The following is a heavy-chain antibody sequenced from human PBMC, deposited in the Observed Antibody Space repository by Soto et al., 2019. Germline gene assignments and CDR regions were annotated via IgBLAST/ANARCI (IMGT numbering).Heavy chain of an antibody. Sequence: QVQLVESGGGVVQPGRSLRLSCAASGFTFSSYGMHWVRQAPGKGLEWVAVISYDGSNKYYADSVKGRFTISRDNSKNTLYLQMNSLRAEDTAVYYCAKDEGYWDYYNGMDVWGQGTTVTASS. CDR3: AKDEGYWDYYNGMDV. CDR2: ISYDGSNK. J-gene: IGHJ6*02. CDR1: GFTFSSYG. D-gene: IGHD6-13*01. V-gene: IGHV3-30*18.